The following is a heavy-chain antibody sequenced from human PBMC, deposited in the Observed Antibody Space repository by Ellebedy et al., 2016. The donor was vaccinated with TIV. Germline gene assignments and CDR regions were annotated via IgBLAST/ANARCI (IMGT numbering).Heavy chain of an antibody. Sequence: GESLKISCKDSGYNFSTYWIGWVRQMPGKGLEWVGIVHPTDSTTRYTPAFQGQVTISVDKSISTAYLQWSSLKASDTAIYYCATHYSTSGSHEYWGQGTLVTVSS. V-gene: IGHV5-51*01. CDR2: VHPTDSTT. D-gene: IGHD6-19*01. CDR1: GYNFSTYW. J-gene: IGHJ4*02. CDR3: ATHYSTSGSHEY.